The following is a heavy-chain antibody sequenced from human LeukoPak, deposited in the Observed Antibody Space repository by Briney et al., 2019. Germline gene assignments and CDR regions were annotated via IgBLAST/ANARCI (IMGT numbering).Heavy chain of an antibody. CDR1: GGTFSSYA. D-gene: IGHD3-9*01. CDR3: ARSRYFDWPEMYYFDY. CDR2: IIPIFGTA. J-gene: IGHJ4*02. V-gene: IGHV1-69*01. Sequence: SVKVSCKASGGTFSSYAISWVRQAPGQGLEWMGGIIPIFGTANYAQKFQGRVTITADESTSTAYMELSSLRSEDTAVYYCARSRYFDWPEMYYFDYWGQGTLVTVSS.